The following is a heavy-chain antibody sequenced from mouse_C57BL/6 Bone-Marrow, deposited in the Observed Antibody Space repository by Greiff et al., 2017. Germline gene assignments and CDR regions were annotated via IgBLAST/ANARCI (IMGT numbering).Heavy chain of an antibody. CDR3: ARRGNNYAMDY. D-gene: IGHD2-1*01. CDR2: IDPSDSYT. Sequence: QVQLQQPGAELVRPGTSVKLSCKASGYTFTSYWMHWVKQRPGQGLEWFGVIDPSDSYTNYNQKFKGKATLTVDTSSSTAYMQLSSLTSEDSAVYYCARRGNNYAMDYWGQGTSVTVSS. J-gene: IGHJ4*01. V-gene: IGHV1-59*01. CDR1: GYTFTSYW.